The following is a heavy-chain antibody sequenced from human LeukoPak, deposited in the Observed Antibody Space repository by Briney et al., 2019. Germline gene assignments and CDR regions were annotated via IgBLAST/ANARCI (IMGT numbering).Heavy chain of an antibody. CDR3: ARVREYYYGSGRAFDI. CDR1: GGSISSYY. CDR2: VYYSGST. Sequence: PSETLSLTCTVSGGSISSYYWSWIRQPPGKGLEWIGYVYYSGSTNYNPPLKSRVTISVDTSKNQFSLKLSSVTAADTAVYYCARVREYYYGSGRAFDIWGQGTMVTVSS. D-gene: IGHD3-10*01. V-gene: IGHV4-59*01. J-gene: IGHJ3*02.